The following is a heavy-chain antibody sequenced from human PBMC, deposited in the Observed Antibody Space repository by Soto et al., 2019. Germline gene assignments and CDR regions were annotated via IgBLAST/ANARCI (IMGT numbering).Heavy chain of an antibody. CDR3: ARDLATPAPDFWSGYPTNNWFDP. J-gene: IGHJ5*02. Sequence: SQTLSLTCTVSGGSISSGGYYWSWIRQHPGKGLEWIGYIYYSGSTYYNPSLKSRVTISVDTSKNQFSLKLSSVTAADTAVYYCARDLATPAPDFWSGYPTNNWFDPWGQGTLVTVSS. D-gene: IGHD3-3*01. CDR1: GGSISSGGYY. CDR2: IYYSGST. V-gene: IGHV4-31*03.